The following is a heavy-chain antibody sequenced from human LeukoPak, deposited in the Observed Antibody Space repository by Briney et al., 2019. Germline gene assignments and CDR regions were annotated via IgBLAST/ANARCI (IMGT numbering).Heavy chain of an antibody. D-gene: IGHD3-3*01. CDR3: ARGYDFWSGYYASPFFDY. Sequence: SETLSLTCTVSGGSISSYYWSWIRQPPGKGLEWIGYIYYSGSTNYNPSLKSRVTISVDTSKNQFSLKLSSVTAADTAVYYRARGYDFWSGYYASPFFDYWGQGTLVTVSS. V-gene: IGHV4-59*01. CDR1: GGSISSYY. CDR2: IYYSGST. J-gene: IGHJ4*02.